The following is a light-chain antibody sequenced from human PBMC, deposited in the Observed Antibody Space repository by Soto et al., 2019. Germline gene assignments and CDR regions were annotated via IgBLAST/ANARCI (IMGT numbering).Light chain of an antibody. CDR1: SSDVGGYHY. V-gene: IGLV2-14*01. J-gene: IGLJ1*01. CDR2: DVS. CDR3: SSYTSSITLYV. Sequence: QSAMTQPASVSGCPGQSITISCTGTSSDVGGYHYVSWYQQHPGKAPKLMIYDVSNRPSGVSNRVSGSKSGNTASLTSSGLQAEDEADYYCSSYTSSITLYVFGTGTKVTVL.